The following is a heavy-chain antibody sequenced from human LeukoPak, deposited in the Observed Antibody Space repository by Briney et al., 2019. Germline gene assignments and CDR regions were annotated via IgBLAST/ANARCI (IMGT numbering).Heavy chain of an antibody. CDR2: INGDESST. J-gene: IGHJ4*02. V-gene: IGHV3-74*01. D-gene: IGHD1-26*01. Sequence: GGSLTLSCAASAFTFGTYWMHWVRQVPGKGLEWVSRINGDESSTNYADSVKGRFTISRDNAKDTLYLHLNSLTAEDTAVYYCARGAKWAYYFDYWGQGTLVTVPS. CDR1: AFTFGTYW. CDR3: ARGAKWAYYFDY.